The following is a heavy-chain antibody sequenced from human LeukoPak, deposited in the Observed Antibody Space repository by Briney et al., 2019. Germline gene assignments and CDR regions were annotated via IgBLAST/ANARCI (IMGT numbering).Heavy chain of an antibody. V-gene: IGHV1-46*01. Sequence: ASVKVSCTASGYTFTSYYMHWVRQAPGQGLEWRGIINPSGGSTSYAQKFQGRVTMTRDMSTSTVYMELSSLRSEDTAVYYCARGYCSGGSCYRVVFFDYWGQGTLVTVSS. CDR2: INPSGGST. D-gene: IGHD2-15*01. J-gene: IGHJ4*02. CDR1: GYTFTSYY. CDR3: ARGYCSGGSCYRVVFFDY.